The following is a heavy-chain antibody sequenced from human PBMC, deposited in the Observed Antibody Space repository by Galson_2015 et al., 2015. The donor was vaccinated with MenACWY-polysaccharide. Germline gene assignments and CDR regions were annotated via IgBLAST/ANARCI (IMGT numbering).Heavy chain of an antibody. CDR2: ISYNGGDK. J-gene: IGHJ4*02. CDR3: AKDRRARLQPDY. D-gene: IGHD2-21*02. V-gene: IGHV3-30*18. CDR1: GLTFRDYG. Sequence: SLRLSCAASGLTFRDYGMHWVRQAPGKGLEWVALISYNGGDKYYADSVRGRFTISRDNSKNTLYLHMNSLRAEDTAVYYCAKDRRARLQPDYWGQGTPVTVSS.